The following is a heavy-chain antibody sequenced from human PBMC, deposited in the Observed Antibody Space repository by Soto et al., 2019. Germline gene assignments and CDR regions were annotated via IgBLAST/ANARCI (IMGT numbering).Heavy chain of an antibody. Sequence: SVKVSCKASGGTFSSYAISWVRQAPGQGLEWMGGIIPIFGTANYAQKFQGRVTITADESTSTAYMELSSLRSEDTAVYYCARDRTRYSSVWDWFDPWGQGTLVTVSS. CDR3: ARDRTRYSSVWDWFDP. J-gene: IGHJ5*02. CDR1: GGTFSSYA. D-gene: IGHD6-19*01. CDR2: IIPIFGTA. V-gene: IGHV1-69*13.